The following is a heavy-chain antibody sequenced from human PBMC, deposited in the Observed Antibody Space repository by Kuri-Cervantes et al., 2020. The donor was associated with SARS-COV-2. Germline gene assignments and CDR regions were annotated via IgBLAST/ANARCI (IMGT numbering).Heavy chain of an antibody. Sequence: SETLSLTCTVSGGSVSSGSYYWSWIRQPPGKGLEWIGYIYYSGSTNYNPSLKSRVTISVDTSKNPFSLKLSSVTAADTAVYYCAGAKYYYDSSGYYYVEGWFDPWGQGTLVTVSS. CDR3: AGAKYYYDSSGYYYVEGWFDP. V-gene: IGHV4-61*01. D-gene: IGHD3-22*01. CDR2: IYYSGST. CDR1: GGSVSSGSYY. J-gene: IGHJ5*02.